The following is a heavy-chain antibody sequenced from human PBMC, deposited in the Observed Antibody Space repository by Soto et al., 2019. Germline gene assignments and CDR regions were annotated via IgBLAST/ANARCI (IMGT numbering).Heavy chain of an antibody. Sequence: HPGGSLRLSCAASGFTFSSYGMHWVRQAPGKGLEWVAVISYDGSNKYYADTVKGRFTISRDNSKNTLYLQMNSLRAEDTAVYYCARGERGKDFLNCGGDCYGYYYYHGMDAWGQGTTVTVTS. CDR1: GFTFSSYG. J-gene: IGHJ6*02. CDR2: ISYDGSNK. V-gene: IGHV3-30*03. CDR3: ARGERGKDFLNCGGDCYGYYYYHGMDA. D-gene: IGHD2-21*02.